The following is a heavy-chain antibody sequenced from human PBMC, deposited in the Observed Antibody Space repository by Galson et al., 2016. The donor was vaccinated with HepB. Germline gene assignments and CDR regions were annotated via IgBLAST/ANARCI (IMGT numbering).Heavy chain of an antibody. D-gene: IGHD3-22*01. Sequence: PALVKPTQTLTLTCAVSGFSLSTNGMSVSWIRQPPGKALEWLARIDWDDDKYHSTSLKTRLTISKDTSKNQVVLTMTNMGPVDTATYYCARTHYYDSRQADYWGQGTLVAVSS. CDR2: IDWDDDK. CDR3: ARTHYYDSRQADY. V-gene: IGHV2-70*11. CDR1: GFSLSTNGMS. J-gene: IGHJ4*02.